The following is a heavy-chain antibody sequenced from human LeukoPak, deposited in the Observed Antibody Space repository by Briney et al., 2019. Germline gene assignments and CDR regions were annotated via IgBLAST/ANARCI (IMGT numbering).Heavy chain of an antibody. CDR1: GYTFTGYY. Sequence: ASVKVSCKASGYTFTGYYMHWVRQAPGQGLEWMGWISAYNGNTNYAQKLQGRVTMTTDTSTSTAYMELRSLRSDDTAVYYCARGDCTNGVCYHYWGQGTLVTVSS. D-gene: IGHD2-8*01. J-gene: IGHJ4*02. V-gene: IGHV1-18*04. CDR3: ARGDCTNGVCYHY. CDR2: ISAYNGNT.